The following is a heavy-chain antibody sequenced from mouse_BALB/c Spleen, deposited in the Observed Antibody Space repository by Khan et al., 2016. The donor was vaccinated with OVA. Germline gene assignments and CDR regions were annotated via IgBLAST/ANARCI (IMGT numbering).Heavy chain of an antibody. Sequence: QVQLQQSGAELAKPGASVKMSCKASGYTFINYWILWVKKRPGQGLEWIGYINPSIGDTEYNQNFKEKATFTADKSSSTSYLQLSSLTSADSAIYYGARRGLRWNFECWGQGTTLTVSS. J-gene: IGHJ2*01. CDR2: INPSIGDT. V-gene: IGHV1-7*01. CDR1: GYTFINYW. D-gene: IGHD6-1*01. CDR3: ARRGLRWNFEC.